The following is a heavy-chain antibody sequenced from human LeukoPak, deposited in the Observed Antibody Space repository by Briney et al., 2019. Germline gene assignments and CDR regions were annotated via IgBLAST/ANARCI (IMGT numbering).Heavy chain of an antibody. D-gene: IGHD6-19*01. CDR2: IIQDGSER. CDR3: ARDASGWYPDY. V-gene: IGHV3-7*01. CDR1: GFPFSTFW. J-gene: IGHJ4*02. Sequence: GGSLRLSCAASGFPFSTFWMTWVRQAPGKGLEWVANIIQDGSERYYVGSVKGRFTISRDNAKNSLYLQMNSLRAEDTAVYYCARDASGWYPDYWGQGTLVTVSS.